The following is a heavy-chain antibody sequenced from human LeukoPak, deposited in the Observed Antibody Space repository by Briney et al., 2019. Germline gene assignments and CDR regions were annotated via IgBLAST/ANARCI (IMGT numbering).Heavy chain of an antibody. CDR3: ARGTYGSSWQLKHFDY. V-gene: IGHV4-59*01. CDR2: IYYSGST. D-gene: IGHD6-13*01. Sequence: SETLSLTCTVSGGSISSYYWSWIPQPPGKGLEWIGYIYYSGSTNYNPSLKSRVTISVDTSKNQFSLKLSSLTAADTAVYYCARGTYGSSWQLKHFDYWGQGTLVTVSS. J-gene: IGHJ4*02. CDR1: GGSISSYY.